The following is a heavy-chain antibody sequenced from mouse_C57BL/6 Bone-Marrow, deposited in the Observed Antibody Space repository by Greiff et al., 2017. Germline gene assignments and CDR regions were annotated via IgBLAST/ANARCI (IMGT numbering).Heavy chain of an antibody. CDR1: GYTFTSYG. Sequence: VQLQQSGAELVRPGASVKLSCKASGYTFTSYGIRWVKQRTGQGLEWIGEIYPRSGNTYYNEKFKGKATVTADKSSSTAYMELRSLTSGDSAVYFCARYGNYEYAMDYWGQGTTVTVSS. CDR2: IYPRSGNT. D-gene: IGHD2-1*01. J-gene: IGHJ4*01. V-gene: IGHV1-81*01. CDR3: ARYGNYEYAMDY.